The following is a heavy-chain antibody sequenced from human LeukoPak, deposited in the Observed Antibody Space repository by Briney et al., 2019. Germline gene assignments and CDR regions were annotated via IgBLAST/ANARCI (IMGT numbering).Heavy chain of an antibody. CDR1: GFTFSSYG. Sequence: GGSLRLSCAASGFTFSSYGIHWVRQAPGKGLEWVAFISYDGSNKHHADSVKGRFTISRDNSKNTLYLQMNTLRAEDTAVYYCAKGGYVDWSYTLDWGQGTLVTVSS. D-gene: IGHD3-9*01. CDR2: ISYDGSNK. CDR3: AKGGYVDWSYTLD. V-gene: IGHV3-30*18. J-gene: IGHJ4*01.